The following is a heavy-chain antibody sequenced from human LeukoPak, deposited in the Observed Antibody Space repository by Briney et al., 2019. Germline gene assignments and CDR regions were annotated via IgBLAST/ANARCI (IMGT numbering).Heavy chain of an antibody. CDR1: GYSISSGYY. D-gene: IGHD3-16*02. CDR3: AKYVWGSYPXFEDY. Sequence: SETLSLTCAVSGYSISSGYYWGWIRQPPGKGLEWIGSIYHSGSTYYNPSLKSRVTISVDTSKNQFSLKLSSVTAADTAVYYCAKYVWGSYPXFEDYWGQGTLVTVSS. CDR2: IYHSGST. V-gene: IGHV4-38-2*01. J-gene: IGHJ4*02.